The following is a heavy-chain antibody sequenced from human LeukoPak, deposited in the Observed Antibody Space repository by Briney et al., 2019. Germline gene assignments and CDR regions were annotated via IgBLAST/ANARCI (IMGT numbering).Heavy chain of an antibody. Sequence: PSETLSLNSAVYAGTFSGMYWNWLRQSPGKGLVWFGKINHSGNTNYNPSLKTRVTIFIDTSKNKFSLKLTSVSAADTALYYCAGGGGSAYVYKDAFDIWGQGTRVTVSS. D-gene: IGHD3-16*01. CDR2: INHSGNT. V-gene: IGHV4-34*01. CDR1: AGTFSGMY. CDR3: AGGGGSAYVYKDAFDI. J-gene: IGHJ3*02.